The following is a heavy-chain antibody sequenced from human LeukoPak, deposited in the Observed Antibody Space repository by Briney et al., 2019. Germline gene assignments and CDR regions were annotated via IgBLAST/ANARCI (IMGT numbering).Heavy chain of an antibody. V-gene: IGHV4-39*01. D-gene: IGHD6-19*01. Sequence: PSETLSLTCTVSGDSFSRCRYYWAWIRQPPGKGLEWIGSIYYSGTTYYNPSFKSRVTISVDTSKNQFSLKLSSVTAADTAVYYCARQYSSGWGYWGQGTLVTVSS. CDR3: ARQYSSGWGY. J-gene: IGHJ4*02. CDR1: GDSFSRCRYY. CDR2: IYYSGTT.